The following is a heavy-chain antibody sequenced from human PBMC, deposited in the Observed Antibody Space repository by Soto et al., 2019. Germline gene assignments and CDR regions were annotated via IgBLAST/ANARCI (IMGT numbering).Heavy chain of an antibody. J-gene: IGHJ6*02. CDR2: ISFTGDSR. CDR1: A. CDR3: AKKSCSSPGCPYGMDV. Sequence: ALNRVRKDPGKGLEWVSIISFTGDSRYYADSVKDRFTISRDNSQNTLYLQMNSLRAEDTAVYYCAKKSCSSPGCPYGMDVWGQGTTVTVSS. D-gene: IGHD2-2*01. V-gene: IGHV3-23*01.